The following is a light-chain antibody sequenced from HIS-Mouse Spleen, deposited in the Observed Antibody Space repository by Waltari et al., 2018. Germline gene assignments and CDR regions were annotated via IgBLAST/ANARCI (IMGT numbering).Light chain of an antibody. J-gene: IGLJ2*01. CDR2: DVS. CDR3: CSYAGSYTLV. Sequence: QSALTQPRSVSASPGQSVTISCPGTSSAVGGHHYVSWYQQHPGKAPKLMIYDVSKRPSGVPDRFSGSKSGNTASLTISGLQAEDEADYYCCSYAGSYTLVFGGGTKLTVL. CDR1: SSAVGGHHY. V-gene: IGLV2-11*01.